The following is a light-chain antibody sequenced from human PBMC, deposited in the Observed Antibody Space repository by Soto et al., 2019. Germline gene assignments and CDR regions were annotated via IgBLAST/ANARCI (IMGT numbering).Light chain of an antibody. CDR1: QGFRNY. J-gene: IGKJ4*01. Sequence: DIKMTQSPSSLSASVGDRVTITCRASQGFRNYLAWYHQKTWKGPNLLIYAASTLQSRVPSRISGSGSGTDFTLTISTLQPEDVATSYCQEYTSAPLTFDGGNQVEIK. CDR3: QEYTSAPLT. CDR2: AAS. V-gene: IGKV1-27*01.